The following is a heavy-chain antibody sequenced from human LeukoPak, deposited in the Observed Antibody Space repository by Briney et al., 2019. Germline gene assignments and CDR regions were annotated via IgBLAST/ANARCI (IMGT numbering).Heavy chain of an antibody. CDR1: GVTLSSSY. CDR2: IYSGGST. CDR3: AREGNYDY. V-gene: IGHV3-66*02. J-gene: IGHJ4*02. Sequence: GGSLRLSCAVSGVTLSSSYMSRVRQAPGKGLEWVSVIYSGGSTYYADSVKGRFTIARDNSKNTLYLKMNRLRAEDTAVYYGAREGNYDYGAREPWAPSPQ.